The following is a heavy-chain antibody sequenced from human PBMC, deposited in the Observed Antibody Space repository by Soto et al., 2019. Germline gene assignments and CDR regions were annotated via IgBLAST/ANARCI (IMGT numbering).Heavy chain of an antibody. V-gene: IGHV4-30-4*01. CDR1: GGSISSGDYY. Sequence: PSETLSLTCTVSGGSISSGDYYWSWIRQPPGKGLEWIGYIYYSGSTYYNPSLKSRVTISVDTSKNQFSLKLSSVTAADTAVYYCARGLRYYYDSRGHGWWFDPWGQGTLVTVSS. CDR2: IYYSGST. J-gene: IGHJ5*02. CDR3: ARGLRYYYDSRGHGWWFDP. D-gene: IGHD3-22*01.